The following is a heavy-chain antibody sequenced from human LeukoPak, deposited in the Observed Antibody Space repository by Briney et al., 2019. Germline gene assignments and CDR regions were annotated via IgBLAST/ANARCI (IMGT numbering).Heavy chain of an antibody. CDR1: GFTVSSNY. D-gene: IGHD3-22*01. Sequence: GGSLRLSCAASGFTVSSNYMSWVRQAPGKGLEWVSVIYSGGSTYYADSVKGRFTISRDNSKNTLYLQMNSLRAEDTAVYYCARDYYDSSGYALGDYWGQGTLVTVSS. J-gene: IGHJ4*02. CDR2: IYSGGST. V-gene: IGHV3-53*01. CDR3: ARDYYDSSGYALGDY.